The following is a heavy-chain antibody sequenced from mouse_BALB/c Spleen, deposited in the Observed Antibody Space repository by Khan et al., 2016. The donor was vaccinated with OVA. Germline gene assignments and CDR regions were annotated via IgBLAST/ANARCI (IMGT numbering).Heavy chain of an antibody. CDR2: INLTSGST. CDR3: TRERIDY. V-gene: IGHV1-7*01. Sequence: VQLQQSGAELAKPGASVKMSCKASGYTFTTYWMHWVKQRPGQGLEWIGYINLTSGSTDYNEKFKDRATLSADRSSSTAYMQLSSLTSEDSAVYYCTRERIDYWGQGTTLTVSS. CDR1: GYTFTTYW. J-gene: IGHJ2*01.